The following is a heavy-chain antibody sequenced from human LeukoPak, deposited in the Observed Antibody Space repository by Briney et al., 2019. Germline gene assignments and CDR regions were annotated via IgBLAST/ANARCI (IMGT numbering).Heavy chain of an antibody. J-gene: IGHJ4*02. CDR1: GFTFSSYS. CDR2: ISSSSSYI. Sequence: GGSLRLSCAASGFTFSSYSMNWVRQAPGKGLEWVSSISSSSSYIYYADSVKGRFTISRDNAKNSLYLQMNSLRAVDTAVYYCARDRKKRVDYWGQGTLVTVSS. CDR3: ARDRKKRVDY. D-gene: IGHD1-14*01. V-gene: IGHV3-21*01.